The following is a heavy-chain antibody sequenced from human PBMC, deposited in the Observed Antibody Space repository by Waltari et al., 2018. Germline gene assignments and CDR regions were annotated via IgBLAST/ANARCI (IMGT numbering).Heavy chain of an antibody. CDR1: GGSISSGSYY. V-gene: IGHV4-61*02. D-gene: IGHD2-15*01. CDR3: ARHTRRSSSVWFDA. J-gene: IGHJ5*02. CDR2: IDLGGGT. Sequence: QVQLQESGPGLVKPSQTLSLTCTVSGGSISSGSYYWSWIRQPAGKGLEWIGRIDLGGGTTYNPSLYRRATISIDTSRNQFSLLMTSLTAADTAFYYCARHTRRSSSVWFDAWGQGALVTVSS.